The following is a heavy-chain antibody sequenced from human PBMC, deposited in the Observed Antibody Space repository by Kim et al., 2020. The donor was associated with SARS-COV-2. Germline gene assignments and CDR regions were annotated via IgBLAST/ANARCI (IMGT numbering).Heavy chain of an antibody. D-gene: IGHD2-2*01. J-gene: IGHJ4*02. V-gene: IGHV3-30*02. CDR3: AKDVRAEAAASDY. Sequence: YADSVKGRFTISRDNAKKTVYLQMNSLRGEDTAVYYCAKDVRAEAAASDYWGQGSLVTVSS.